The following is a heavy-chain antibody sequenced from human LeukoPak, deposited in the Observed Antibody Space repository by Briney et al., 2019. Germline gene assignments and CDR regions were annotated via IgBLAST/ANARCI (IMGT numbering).Heavy chain of an antibody. CDR3: ARDSHYGDYLDY. V-gene: IGHV1-18*01. J-gene: IGHJ4*02. CDR2: ISTYNGST. Sequence: VSVKVSCKASGYSFTSYGLTWVRQAPGQGLEWMGWISTYNGSTNYAQKLQGRVTMTTDTSTSTAYMELRSLRSDDTAVYYCARDSHYGDYLDYWGQGTLVTVSS. D-gene: IGHD4-17*01. CDR1: GYSFTSYG.